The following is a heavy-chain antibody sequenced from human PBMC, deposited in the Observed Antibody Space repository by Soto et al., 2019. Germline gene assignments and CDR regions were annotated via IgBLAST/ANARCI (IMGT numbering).Heavy chain of an antibody. Sequence: QVQLVQSGAAVKKPASSVKVSCTASGVTFNNYPITWVRQAPGDGLEWMGGSIPIFGTANYAQNFQGRVTISVDESTSTAYMELSSLRSEDTAVYYCARGRGYSGDDHYYYFDMDVWGHGTTVTVSS. D-gene: IGHD5-12*01. CDR1: GVTFNNYP. J-gene: IGHJ6*02. V-gene: IGHV1-69*01. CDR2: SIPIFGTA. CDR3: ARGRGYSGDDHYYYFDMDV.